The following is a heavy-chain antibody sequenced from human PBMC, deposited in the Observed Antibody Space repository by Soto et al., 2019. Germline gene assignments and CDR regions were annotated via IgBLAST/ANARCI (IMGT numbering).Heavy chain of an antibody. CDR1: GYTFSSYG. D-gene: IGHD5-12*01. J-gene: IGHJ6*02. Sequence: QVHLVQSGGEVKKPGASVRVSCKASGYTFSSYGISWVRQAPGQGLEWMGWINPNSGGTKYAQKFQGRVTVTRDTSISTAYMELSRLRSDDTAVYYCARDRVVATIRGMDVWGQGTTVTVSS. CDR2: INPNSGGT. V-gene: IGHV1-2*02. CDR3: ARDRVVATIRGMDV.